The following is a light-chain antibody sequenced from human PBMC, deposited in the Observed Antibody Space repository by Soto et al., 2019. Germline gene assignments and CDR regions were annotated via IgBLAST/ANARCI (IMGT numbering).Light chain of an antibody. CDR2: DSS. Sequence: EIVLTQSPATLSLSPGERATLSCRASQSGSIYLAWYQQKPAQAPRLLIYDSSNRAADIPARFSARGSGTDCSLFLSNLEPEDSAFYCRQLRSDWHPITFGQGTRLEIK. CDR3: QLRSDWHPIT. J-gene: IGKJ5*01. CDR1: QSGSIY. V-gene: IGKV3-11*01.